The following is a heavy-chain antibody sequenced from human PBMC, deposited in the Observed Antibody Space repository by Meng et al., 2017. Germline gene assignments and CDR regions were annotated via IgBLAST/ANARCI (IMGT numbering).Heavy chain of an antibody. CDR3: ARGLPGTTAFDI. V-gene: IGHV1-8*01. J-gene: IGHJ3*02. CDR1: GYTFTSYD. CDR2: MNPNSGNT. Sequence: ASLKVSCKASGYTFTSYDINWVRQATGQGLEWMGWMNPNSGNTGYAQKFQGRVTMTRNTSISTAYMELSSLRSEDTAVYYCARGLPGTTAFDIWGQGTMVTVSS. D-gene: IGHD1-1*01.